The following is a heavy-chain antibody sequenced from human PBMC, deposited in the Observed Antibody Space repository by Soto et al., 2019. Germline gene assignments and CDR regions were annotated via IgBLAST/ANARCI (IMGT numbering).Heavy chain of an antibody. CDR3: ARGGFVRVVTATHYYYYGMDV. V-gene: IGHV1-69*13. CDR1: GGTFSSYA. Sequence: SVKVSCKASGGTFSSYAISWVRQAPGQGLEWMGGIIPIFGTANYAQKFQGRVTITADESTSTAYMELSSLRSEDTAVYYCARGGFVRVVTATHYYYYGMDVWGQGTTVTVSS. J-gene: IGHJ6*02. CDR2: IIPIFGTA. D-gene: IGHD2-21*02.